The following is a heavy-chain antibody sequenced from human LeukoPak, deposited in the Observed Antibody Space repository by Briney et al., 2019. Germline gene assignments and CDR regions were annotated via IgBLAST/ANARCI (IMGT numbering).Heavy chain of an antibody. CDR3: AKSTRDGLWFGELSPGIDY. J-gene: IGHJ4*02. CDR2: ISGSGGST. Sequence: QPGGSLRLSCAASGFTFRNYGMSWVRQAPGKGLEWVSAISGSGGSTYYADSVKGRFTISRDNSKNTLYLQMNSLRAEDTAVYYCAKSTRDGLWFGELSPGIDYWGQGTLVTVSS. V-gene: IGHV3-23*01. CDR1: GFTFRNYG. D-gene: IGHD3-10*01.